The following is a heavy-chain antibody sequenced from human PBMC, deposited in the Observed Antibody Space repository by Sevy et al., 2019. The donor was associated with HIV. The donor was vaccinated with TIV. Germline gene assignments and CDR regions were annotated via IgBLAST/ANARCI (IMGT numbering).Heavy chain of an antibody. D-gene: IGHD4-4*01. Sequence: GGSLRLSCAASGFTFSSYAMSWVRQAPGKGLEWVSAISGSGGSTYYAGSVKGRFTISRDNSKNTLYLQMNSLRAADTAVYYCAKGGVTTARRYYYYGMDVWGQGTTVTVSS. CDR1: GFTFSSYA. V-gene: IGHV3-23*01. CDR3: AKGGVTTARRYYYYGMDV. CDR2: ISGSGGST. J-gene: IGHJ6*02.